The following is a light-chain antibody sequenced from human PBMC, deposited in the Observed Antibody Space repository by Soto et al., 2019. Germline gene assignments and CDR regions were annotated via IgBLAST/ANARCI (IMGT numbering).Light chain of an antibody. CDR1: QSVSSN. Sequence: EIVMKQSPATLYVSPGERATLSCRASQSVSSNLAWYQQKPGQAPRLLIYGASTRATGIPARFSGSGSGTEFTLPISSLQSEDFAVYYCQQYNNWPWTFGQGTKVEIK. CDR2: GAS. J-gene: IGKJ1*01. V-gene: IGKV3-15*01. CDR3: QQYNNWPWT.